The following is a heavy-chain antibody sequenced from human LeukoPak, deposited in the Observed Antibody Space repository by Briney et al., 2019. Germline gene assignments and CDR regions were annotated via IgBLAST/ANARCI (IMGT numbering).Heavy chain of an antibody. CDR1: GYSFTSYC. CDR3: ARPRAPFTIFGVADY. D-gene: IGHD3-3*01. CDR2: IYPGDSDT. Sequence: GESLKISCKGSGYSFTSYCIGWVRQMPGKGLEWMGIIYPGDSDTRYSPSFQGQVTISADKSISTAYLQWSSLKASDTAMYYCARPRAPFTIFGVADYWGQGTLVTVSS. V-gene: IGHV5-51*01. J-gene: IGHJ4*02.